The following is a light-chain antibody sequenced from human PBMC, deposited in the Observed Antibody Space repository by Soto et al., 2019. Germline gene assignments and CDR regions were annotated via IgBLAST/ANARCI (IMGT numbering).Light chain of an antibody. V-gene: IGLV2-14*01. J-gene: IGLJ1*01. CDR1: SSDVGGYNY. Sequence: QSVLTQPASVSGSPGQSITISCTGTSSDVGGYNYVCWYQHHPGKAPKLIISEVSNRASGVSDRFSGSKSGNTASLTISRLQPEDEADYYCASFTSSTTYVFGTGTKVTVL. CDR3: ASFTSSTTYV. CDR2: EVS.